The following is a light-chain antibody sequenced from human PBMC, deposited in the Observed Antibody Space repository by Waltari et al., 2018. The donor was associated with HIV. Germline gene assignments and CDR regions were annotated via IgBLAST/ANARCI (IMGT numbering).Light chain of an antibody. CDR2: EVN. CDR1: SSDVGGYNY. Sequence: QSALTQPPSASGSPGQSVTISCTGTSSDVGGYNYVSWYQQHPGKAPKLMIYEVNKPPSGVPDCFSCSKSGHTASLTGSGLQVEDEADYYCSAYAGSSNVLFGGGTKLTVL. V-gene: IGLV2-8*01. J-gene: IGLJ2*01. CDR3: SAYAGSSNVL.